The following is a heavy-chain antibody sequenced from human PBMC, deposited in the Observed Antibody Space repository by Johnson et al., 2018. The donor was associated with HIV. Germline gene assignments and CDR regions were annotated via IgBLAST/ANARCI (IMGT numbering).Heavy chain of an antibody. CDR2: ISGSGDSA. J-gene: IGHJ3*02. D-gene: IGHD2-15*01. Sequence: VQLVESGGGLVQPGGSLRLSCAASGFTFSSYAMSCVRQAPGKGLEWVSAISGSGDSAYYAESVKGRFTISRDTSKSTLYLQMSSLRADDTAVYYCAKGQVASGPLDIWGQGTMVTVSS. V-gene: IGHV3-23*04. CDR1: GFTFSSYA. CDR3: AKGQVASGPLDI.